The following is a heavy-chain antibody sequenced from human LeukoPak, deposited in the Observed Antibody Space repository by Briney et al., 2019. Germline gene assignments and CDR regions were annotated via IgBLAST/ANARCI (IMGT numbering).Heavy chain of an antibody. CDR2: IYYSGST. J-gene: IGHJ6*02. D-gene: IGHD3-22*01. V-gene: IGHV4-61*05. Sequence: KPSETLSLTCTVSGGSIRSSYYYWGWIRQPPGKGLEWIGYIYYSGSTNYNPSLKSRVTISVDTSKNQFSLKLSSVTAADTAVYYCARGERITMIVVAPPDVWGQGTTVTVSS. CDR3: ARGERITMIVVAPPDV. CDR1: GGSIRSSYYY.